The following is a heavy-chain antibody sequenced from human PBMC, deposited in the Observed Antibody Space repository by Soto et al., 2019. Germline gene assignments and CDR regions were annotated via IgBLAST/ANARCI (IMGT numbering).Heavy chain of an antibody. V-gene: IGHV1-18*01. CDR2: ISAYNGNT. CDR3: AIFISVTVKPSAFDI. J-gene: IGHJ3*02. Sequence: ASVKVSCKASGYTFTSYGISWVRQAPGQGLEWMGWISAYNGNTNYAQKLQGRVTMTTDTSTSTAYMELRSLRSDDTAVYYCAIFISVTVKPSAFDIWGQGTMVTVSS. CDR1: GYTFTSYG. D-gene: IGHD3-10*01.